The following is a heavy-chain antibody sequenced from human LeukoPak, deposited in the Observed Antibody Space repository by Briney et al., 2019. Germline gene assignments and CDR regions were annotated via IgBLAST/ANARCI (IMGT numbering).Heavy chain of an antibody. D-gene: IGHD4-23*01. Sequence: GGSLRLSCAASGFTFSSYWMNWVGQAPGKGGVWVSRIASDGSSTTYADYVKGRFSISRDNAKNTVYLQMNSLRVEDTAVYYCARGRPHGNDYWGQGTLVTVSS. CDR3: ARGRPHGNDY. CDR1: GFTFSSYW. J-gene: IGHJ4*02. V-gene: IGHV3-74*01. CDR2: IASDGSST.